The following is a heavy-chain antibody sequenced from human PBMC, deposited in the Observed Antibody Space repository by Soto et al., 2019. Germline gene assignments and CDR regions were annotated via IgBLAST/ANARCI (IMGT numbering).Heavy chain of an antibody. Sequence: QVQLVQSGAEVKKPGASVRVSCKASGYTFTSSDVYWVRQATGQGLEMMGWMNPNTGNTGYAQKFQGRVTMTRSTSICTAYVELRSLRSEDTAVYYCARGSNHCSGGSCYYDWFDPWGQGTPVTVSS. V-gene: IGHV1-8*01. D-gene: IGHD2-15*01. J-gene: IGHJ5*02. CDR1: GYTFTSSD. CDR2: MNPNTGNT. CDR3: ARGSNHCSGGSCYYDWFDP.